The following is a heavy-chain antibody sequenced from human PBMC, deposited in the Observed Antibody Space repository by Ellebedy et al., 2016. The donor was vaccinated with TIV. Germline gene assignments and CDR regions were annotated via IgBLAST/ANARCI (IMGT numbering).Heavy chain of an antibody. CDR2: ISSSSSTI. D-gene: IGHD1-26*01. CDR1: GFTFSSYS. J-gene: IGHJ6*02. CDR3: ARGGSRYYYYYYGMDV. Sequence: GGSLRLSCAASGFTFSSYSMNWVRQAPGKGLEWVSYISSSSSTIYYADSVKGRFTISRDNAKNSLYLQMNSLRAEDTAVYYCARGGSRYYYYYYGMDVWGQGTTVTVSS. V-gene: IGHV3-48*01.